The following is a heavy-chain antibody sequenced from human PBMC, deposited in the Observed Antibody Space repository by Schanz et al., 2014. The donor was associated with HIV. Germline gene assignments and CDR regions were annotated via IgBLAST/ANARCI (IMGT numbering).Heavy chain of an antibody. CDR2: INPNSGAT. J-gene: IGHJ6*02. D-gene: IGHD2-8*01. V-gene: IGHV1-2*02. CDR1: GGTFSSYG. CDR3: ARDTNFVLDV. Sequence: QVQLVQSGAEMKKPGSSVKVSCKASGGTFSSYGISWVRQAPGQGLEWMGWINPNSGATDSAQKFQGRVTMTRDTSISTAFMELSSLRSDDTAVYYCARDTNFVLDVWGQGTTVTVSS.